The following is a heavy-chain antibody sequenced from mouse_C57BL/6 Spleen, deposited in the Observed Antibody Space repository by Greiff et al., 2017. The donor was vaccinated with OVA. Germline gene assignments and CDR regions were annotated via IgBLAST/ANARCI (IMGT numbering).Heavy chain of an antibody. CDR2: ISSGSSTI. V-gene: IGHV5-17*01. Sequence: EVHLVESGGGLVKPGGSLKLSCAASGFTFSDYGMHWVRQAPEKGLEWVAYISSGSSTIYYADTVKGRFTISRDNAKNTLFLQMTSLRSEDTAMYYCARDLRGAWFAYWGQGTLVTVSA. CDR3: ARDLRGAWFAY. CDR1: GFTFSDYG. D-gene: IGHD1-1*01. J-gene: IGHJ3*01.